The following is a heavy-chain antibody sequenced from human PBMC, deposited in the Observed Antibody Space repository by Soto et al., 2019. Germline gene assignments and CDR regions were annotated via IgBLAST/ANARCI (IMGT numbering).Heavy chain of an antibody. V-gene: IGHV1-18*01. CDR2: ISAYNGNT. CDR1: GYTFTSYG. D-gene: IGHD3-3*01. Sequence: GASMKVSCKASGYTFTSYGISWVRQAPGQGLEWMGWISAYNGNTNYAQKLQGRVTMTTDTSTSTAYMELRSLRSDDTAVYYCARDHRFLEWSFKDYGMDVWGQGTTVTVSS. J-gene: IGHJ6*02. CDR3: ARDHRFLEWSFKDYGMDV.